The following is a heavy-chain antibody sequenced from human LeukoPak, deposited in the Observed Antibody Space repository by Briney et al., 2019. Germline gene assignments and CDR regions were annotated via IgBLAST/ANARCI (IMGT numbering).Heavy chain of an antibody. V-gene: IGHV1-2*02. CDR1: EYTFTDYY. D-gene: IGHD5-24*01. J-gene: IGHJ3*02. CDR3: ARARVSMATILPPYALDM. Sequence: PSVKVSCMASEYTFTDYYVHWVRQSPAQGLEWMGWLNPRSGDTEYAQNFQGRVTMTRDPSISTAYMDLSSLTSDDTAVYYCARARVSMATILPPYALDMWGQGTLVTVSS. CDR2: LNPRSGDT.